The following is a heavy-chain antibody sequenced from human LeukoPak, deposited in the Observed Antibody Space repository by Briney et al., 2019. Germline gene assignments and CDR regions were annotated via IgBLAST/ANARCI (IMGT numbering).Heavy chain of an antibody. D-gene: IGHD4-17*01. CDR1: GYTFTSYY. J-gene: IGHJ3*02. V-gene: IGHV1-46*01. Sequence: GASVKVSCKASGYTFTSYYMHWVRQAPGQGLEWMGIINPSGGSTSYAQKFQGRLTMTRDMSTSTVYMELSSLRSEDTAVYYCAGVNGDYGGDAFDIWGQGTMVTVSS. CDR2: INPSGGST. CDR3: AGVNGDYGGDAFDI.